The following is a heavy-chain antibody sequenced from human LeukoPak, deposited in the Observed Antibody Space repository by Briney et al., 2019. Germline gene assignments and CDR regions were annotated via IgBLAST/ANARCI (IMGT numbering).Heavy chain of an antibody. CDR1: GGSFSGYY. CDR3: ARDWVGTAHDAFDI. J-gene: IGHJ3*02. V-gene: IGHV3-21*01. CDR2: ISGSSSYI. Sequence: PSETLSLTCAVYGGSFSGYYWSWVRQAPGKGLEWVSYISGSSSYIFYADSMKGRFTISRDNAKNSLYLQMNSLRAEDTAVYYCARDWVGTAHDAFDIWGQGTMVTVSS. D-gene: IGHD1-14*01.